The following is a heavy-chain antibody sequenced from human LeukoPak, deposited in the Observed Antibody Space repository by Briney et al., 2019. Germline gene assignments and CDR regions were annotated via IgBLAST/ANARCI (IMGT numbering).Heavy chain of an antibody. CDR3: AREIAAAGTGFYFDY. Sequence: PGGSLRLSCAASGFTFSSYSMNWVRQAPGKGLEWVAVISYDGSNKYYADSVKGRFTISRDNSKNTLYLQMNSLRAEDTAVYYCAREIAAAGTGFYFDYWGQGTLVTVSS. CDR1: GFTFSSYS. V-gene: IGHV3-30*03. J-gene: IGHJ4*02. CDR2: ISYDGSNK. D-gene: IGHD6-13*01.